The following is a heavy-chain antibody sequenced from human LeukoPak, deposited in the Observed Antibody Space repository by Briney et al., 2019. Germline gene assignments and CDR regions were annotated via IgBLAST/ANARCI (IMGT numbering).Heavy chain of an antibody. CDR1: GGTFSSYA. J-gene: IGHJ6*02. CDR3: ASPGRGYSGYYGMDV. CDR2: IIPILGIA. V-gene: IGHV1-69*04. Sequence: SVRVSCKASGGTFSSYAISWVRQAPGQGLEWMGRIIPILGIANYAQKFQGRVTITADKSTSTAYMELSSLRSEDTAVYYCASPGRGYSGYYGMDVWGQATTVTVSS. D-gene: IGHD1-26*01.